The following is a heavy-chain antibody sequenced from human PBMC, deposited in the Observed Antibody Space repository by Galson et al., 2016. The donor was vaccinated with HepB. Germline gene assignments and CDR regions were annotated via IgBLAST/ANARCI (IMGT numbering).Heavy chain of an antibody. CDR2: IDWNGGDI. V-gene: IGHV3-9*01. J-gene: IGHJ4*02. D-gene: IGHD3-10*01. CDR3: AKGTGSFIPYYLDH. CDR1: GFTFDDPA. Sequence: SLRLSCAASGFTFDDPAMHWVRQAPGKGLVWVSGIDWNGGDIGYADSVKGRFTISRDNAMNSLYLQMNNLRTEDTAFYYCAKGTGSFIPYYLDHWGQGILVTVSS.